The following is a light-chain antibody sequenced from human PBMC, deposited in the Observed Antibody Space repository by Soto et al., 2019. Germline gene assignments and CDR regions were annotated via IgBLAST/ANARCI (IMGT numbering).Light chain of an antibody. CDR3: QVWHSGSDQYV. CDR1: SSDVGGYNY. V-gene: IGLV2-14*01. J-gene: IGLJ1*01. Sequence: QSALTQPASVSGSPGQSITISCTGTSSDVGGYNYVSWYQQHPGKAPNLMIYEVSNRPSGVSNRFSGSKSGNTASLTISSVEAGDEADYYCQVWHSGSDQYVFGSGTKVTVL. CDR2: EVS.